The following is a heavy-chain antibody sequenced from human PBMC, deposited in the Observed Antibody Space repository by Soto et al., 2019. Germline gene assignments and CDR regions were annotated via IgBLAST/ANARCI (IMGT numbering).Heavy chain of an antibody. CDR1: GGSFSGYY. D-gene: IGHD2-2*01. Sequence: QVQLQQWGAGLLKPSETLSLTCAVYGGSFSGYYWSWVRQPPGKGLEWIGEINHSGSTNYNPSLKSRVTISVDTSKNQFSLKLSSVTDADTAVYYCASTAVVPGGLSIYYFDYWGQGTLVTVSS. CDR3: ASTAVVPGGLSIYYFDY. V-gene: IGHV4-34*01. J-gene: IGHJ4*02. CDR2: INHSGST.